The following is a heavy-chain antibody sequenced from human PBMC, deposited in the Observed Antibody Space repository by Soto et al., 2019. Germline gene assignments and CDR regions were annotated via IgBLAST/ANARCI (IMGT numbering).Heavy chain of an antibody. Sequence: SETLSLTCTVSGGSISSSSYYWGWIRHPPGKGLEWIGSIYYSGSTYYNPSLKSRVTISVDTSKNQFSLKLSSVTAADTAVYYCARENYYDSSGYLVGWFDPWGQGTLVTVSS. CDR3: ARENYYDSSGYLVGWFDP. J-gene: IGHJ5*02. CDR1: GGSISSSSYY. V-gene: IGHV4-39*01. CDR2: IYYSGST. D-gene: IGHD3-22*01.